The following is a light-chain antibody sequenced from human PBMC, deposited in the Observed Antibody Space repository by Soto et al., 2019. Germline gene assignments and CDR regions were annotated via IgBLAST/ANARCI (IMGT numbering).Light chain of an antibody. CDR3: GTWDASLSALV. V-gene: IGLV1-51*01. CDR1: RSNIGSDF. Sequence: QAVVTQPPSVSAAPGQKVTISCSGSRSNIGSDFVSWYQQVPGTAPKLLIYDNYKRPSGIPDRFSGSKSGTSATLGITGLQTGDEADYYCGTWDASLSALVFGGGTKLTVL. CDR2: DNY. J-gene: IGLJ2*01.